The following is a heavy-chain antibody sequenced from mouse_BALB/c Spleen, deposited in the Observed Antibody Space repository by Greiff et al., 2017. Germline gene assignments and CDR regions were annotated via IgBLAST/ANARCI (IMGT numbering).Heavy chain of an antibody. CDR2: INSNGGST. J-gene: IGHJ2*01. CDR1: GFTFSSYG. Sequence: EVQRVESGGGLVQPGGSLKLSCAASGFTFSSYGMSWVRQTPDKRLELVATINSNGGSTYYPDSVKGRFTISRDNAKNTLYPQMSSLKSEDTAMYYCARGNSYYFDYWGQGTTLTVSS. CDR3: ARGNSYYFDY. V-gene: IGHV5-6-3*01. D-gene: IGHD2-1*01.